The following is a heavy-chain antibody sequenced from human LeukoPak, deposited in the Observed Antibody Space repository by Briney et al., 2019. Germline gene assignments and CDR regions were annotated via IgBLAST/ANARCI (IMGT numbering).Heavy chain of an antibody. V-gene: IGHV3-23*01. CDR2: LCGSGGST. Sequence: PGASLRLSCAAPGFTLSSYAMRWGRPAPGEGVGWVSALCGSGGSTYYADSVKGRFTISRDNSKNTLYLQMNSLRAEDTAVYYCAKCRWDIVVVPAAIYYFDYWGQGTLVTVSS. CDR3: AKCRWDIVVVPAAIYYFDY. J-gene: IGHJ4*02. D-gene: IGHD2-2*02. CDR1: GFTLSSYA.